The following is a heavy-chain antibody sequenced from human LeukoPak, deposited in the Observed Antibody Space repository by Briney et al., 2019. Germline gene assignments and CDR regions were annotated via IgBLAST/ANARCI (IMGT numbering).Heavy chain of an antibody. CDR2: MNPNSGST. V-gene: IGHV1-8*01. CDR3: ARTRRPYYDFWSGYLNYYYMDV. J-gene: IGHJ6*03. Sequence: ASVKVSCKASGYTFTSYDINWVRQATGQGLEWMGWMNPNSGSTGYAQKFQGRVTMTRNTSISTAYMELSSLRSEDTAVYYCARTRRPYYDFWSGYLNYYYMDVWGKGTTVTVSS. CDR1: GYTFTSYD. D-gene: IGHD3-3*01.